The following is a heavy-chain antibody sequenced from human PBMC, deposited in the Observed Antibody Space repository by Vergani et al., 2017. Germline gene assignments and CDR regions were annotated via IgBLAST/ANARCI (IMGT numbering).Heavy chain of an antibody. Sequence: QVQLVESGGGVVQPGRSLRLSCAVSGFTFSTYGMNWVRPAPGKGLEWVAVISHDGSNKDYADSVKGRFPPSRDNSKNTRYLQMNSLRPEDTAMYYCAGDYYGSGGYYYFVMDVWGQGSTVTVSS. J-gene: IGHJ6*02. CDR3: AGDYYGSGGYYYFVMDV. V-gene: IGHV3-30*03. CDR1: GFTFSTYG. CDR2: ISHDGSNK. D-gene: IGHD3-10*01.